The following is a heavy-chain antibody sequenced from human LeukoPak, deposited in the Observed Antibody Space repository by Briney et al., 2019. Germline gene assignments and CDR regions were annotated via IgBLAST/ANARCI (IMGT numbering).Heavy chain of an antibody. CDR2: INSDGSST. CDR1: GFTFSSYG. Sequence: GGSLRLSCAASGFTFSSYGMHWVRQAPGKGLVWVSRINSDGSSTSYADSVKGRFTISRDNAKNTLYLQMNSLRAEDTAVYYCARDRRAANNWFDPWGQGTLVTVSS. V-gene: IGHV3-74*01. CDR3: ARDRRAANNWFDP. J-gene: IGHJ5*02. D-gene: IGHD5-18*01.